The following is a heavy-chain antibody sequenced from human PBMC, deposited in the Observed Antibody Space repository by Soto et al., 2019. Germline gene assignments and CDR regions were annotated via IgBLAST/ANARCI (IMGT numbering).Heavy chain of an antibody. V-gene: IGHV1-69*06. CDR1: GTSSSYA. D-gene: IGHD2-2*01. CDR3: ARPDTMEIPGADSSDYYYGMDV. Sequence: ASVKVSCKTSGTSSSYALTWVRQAQGQGLEWMGGIIPAFGTPNYAQNFQGRVTITADKSTSTVYMELSGLRSEDTAVYFCARPDTMEIPGADSSDYYYGMDVWGQGTTVTVSS. CDR2: IIPAFGTP. J-gene: IGHJ6*02.